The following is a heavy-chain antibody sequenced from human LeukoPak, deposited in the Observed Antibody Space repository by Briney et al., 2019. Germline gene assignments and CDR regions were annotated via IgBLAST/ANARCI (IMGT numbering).Heavy chain of an antibody. V-gene: IGHV5-51*01. J-gene: IGHJ3*02. Sequence: GESLKISCKGSGYTFTTYWIAWVRQMPGEGLELMGIIYPGDSETRYSSSFQGQVTISADKSITTAYLQWGSLKASGTAMYYCTRSPRDGYHDAFDIWGQGTMVTVFS. CDR3: TRSPRDGYHDAFDI. CDR1: GYTFTTYW. D-gene: IGHD5-24*01. CDR2: IYPGDSET.